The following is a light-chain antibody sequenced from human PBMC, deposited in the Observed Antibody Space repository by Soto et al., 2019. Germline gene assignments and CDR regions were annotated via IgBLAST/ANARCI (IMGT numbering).Light chain of an antibody. CDR2: AAS. J-gene: IGKJ2*01. V-gene: IGKV1-39*01. CDR3: QQSHITTLFT. Sequence: DLQMTQSPSSLSASLGDRVTITCRASQNINSHLNWYQQKPGKAPNVLIYAASRLQSGVPSRFSGSGSETEFTLTISSLEPEDFATYYCQQSHITTLFTFGKGTKLEIK. CDR1: QNINSH.